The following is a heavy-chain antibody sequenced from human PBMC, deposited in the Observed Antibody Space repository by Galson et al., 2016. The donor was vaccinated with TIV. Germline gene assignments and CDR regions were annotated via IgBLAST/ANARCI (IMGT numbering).Heavy chain of an antibody. J-gene: IGHJ4*02. D-gene: IGHD5-18*01. CDR1: GGSFSSHP. Sequence: SVKVSCKASGGSFSSHPFSWVRQAPGQGLEWMGGINHIFGTTEYAQKFQGRVSITTDKYTSTAYMELSSLRSEDTAVYYCARGAWGYSFGQLDSWGQGTLITVSS. V-gene: IGHV1-69*05. CDR3: ARGAWGYSFGQLDS. CDR2: INHIFGTT.